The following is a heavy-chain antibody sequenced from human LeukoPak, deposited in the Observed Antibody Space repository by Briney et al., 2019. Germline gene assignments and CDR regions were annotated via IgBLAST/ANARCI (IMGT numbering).Heavy chain of an antibody. Sequence: SETLSLTCTVSGGSISSYYWSWLRQPPGKGLEWIGYIYYSGSTNYNPSLKSRVTISVDTSKNHFSLKLSSVTAADTAVYYCARNEGHYDFWSGYGSNWFDPWGQGTLVTVSS. D-gene: IGHD3-3*01. V-gene: IGHV4-59*01. CDR3: ARNEGHYDFWSGYGSNWFDP. CDR2: IYYSGST. J-gene: IGHJ5*02. CDR1: GGSISSYY.